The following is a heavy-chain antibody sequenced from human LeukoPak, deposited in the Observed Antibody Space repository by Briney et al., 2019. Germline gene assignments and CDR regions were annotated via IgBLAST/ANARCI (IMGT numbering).Heavy chain of an antibody. CDR1: GYXLTGYY. CDR2: MNPNSGGT. Sequence: GASVKVSCMASGYXLTGYYIHWVRQAPGQGLEWLGWMNPNSGGTKYAQKFQGRVTMTRDTSISTAYMELSRLRSDDTAMYYCARDKLGLGELSLYDQWGQGTLVTVFS. V-gene: IGHV1-2*02. D-gene: IGHD3-16*02. CDR3: ARDKLGLGELSLYDQ. J-gene: IGHJ5*02.